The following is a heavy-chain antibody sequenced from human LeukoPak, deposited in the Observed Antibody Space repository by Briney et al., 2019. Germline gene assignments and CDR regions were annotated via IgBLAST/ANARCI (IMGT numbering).Heavy chain of an antibody. D-gene: IGHD6-13*01. J-gene: IGHJ6*02. CDR2: IYYSGST. CDR1: GGSMSSSSYY. CDR3: ARVRQQLVFYYYYGMDV. V-gene: IGHV4-39*07. Sequence: SETLSLTCTVSGGSMSSSSYYWGWIRQPPGKGLEWIGSIYYSGSTYYNPSLKSRVTISVDTSKNQFSLKLSSVTAADTAVYYCARVRQQLVFYYYYGMDVWGQGTTVTVSS.